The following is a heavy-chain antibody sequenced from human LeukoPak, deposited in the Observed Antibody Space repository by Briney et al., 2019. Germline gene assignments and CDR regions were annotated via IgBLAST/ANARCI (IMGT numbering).Heavy chain of an antibody. CDR3: ASNYDFWSGYYMY. D-gene: IGHD3-3*01. CDR1: GGSFSGYY. J-gene: IGHJ4*02. CDR2: INHSGST. Sequence: SETLSLTCAVYGGSFSGYYWSWIRQPPGKGLEGIGEINHSGSTNYNPSLKSRVTISVDTSKNQFSLKLSSVTAADTAVYYCASNYDFWSGYYMYWGQGTLVTVSS. V-gene: IGHV4-34*01.